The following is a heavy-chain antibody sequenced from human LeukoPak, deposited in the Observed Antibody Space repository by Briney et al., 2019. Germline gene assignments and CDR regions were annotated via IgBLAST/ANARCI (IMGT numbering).Heavy chain of an antibody. J-gene: IGHJ4*02. D-gene: IGHD2-21*02. V-gene: IGHV3-33*08. CDR1: GFTFSSYS. CDR2: IWFDGSKK. CDR3: ARDGCGGDCYLADY. Sequence: GGSLRLSCAASGFTFSSYSMNWVRQAPGKGLEWVAVIWFDGSKKYYADPVKGRITISRDDSRNTLYLQMNSLRAEDTAVYYCARDGCGGDCYLADYWGQGTLVTVSS.